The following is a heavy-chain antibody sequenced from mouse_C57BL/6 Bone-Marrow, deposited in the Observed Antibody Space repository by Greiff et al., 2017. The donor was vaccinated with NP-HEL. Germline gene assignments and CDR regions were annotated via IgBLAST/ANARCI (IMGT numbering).Heavy chain of an antibody. J-gene: IGHJ2*01. Sequence: VQLQQPGAELVKPGASVKLSCKASGYTFTSYWMQWVKQRPGQGLEWIGEIDPSDSYTNYNQKFKGKATLTVDTSSSTAYMQLSSLTSEDSAVDYCAREGLDYWGQGTTLTVSS. CDR3: AREGLDY. V-gene: IGHV1-50*01. CDR2: IDPSDSYT. D-gene: IGHD3-3*01. CDR1: GYTFTSYW.